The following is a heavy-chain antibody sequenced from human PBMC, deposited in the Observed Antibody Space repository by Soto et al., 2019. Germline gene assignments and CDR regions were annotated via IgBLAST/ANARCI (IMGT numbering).Heavy chain of an antibody. CDR3: AKIVVVPAAFSYYYYMDV. Sequence: SETLSLTCAVYGGSFSGYYWGWIRQPPGKGLEWIGEINHSGSTNYNPSLKSRVTISVDTSKNQFSLKLSSVTAADTAVYYCAKIVVVPAAFSYYYYMDVWGKGTTVTVSS. D-gene: IGHD2-2*01. J-gene: IGHJ6*03. CDR1: GGSFSGYY. CDR2: INHSGST. V-gene: IGHV4-34*01.